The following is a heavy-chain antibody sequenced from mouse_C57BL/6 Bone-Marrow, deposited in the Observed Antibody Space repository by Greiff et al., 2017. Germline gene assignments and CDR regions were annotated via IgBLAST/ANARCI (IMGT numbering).Heavy chain of an antibody. CDR1: GFTFSDYY. CDR2: ISNGGGST. Sequence: EVMLVESGGGLVQPGGSLKLSCAASGFTFSDYYMYWVRQTPEKRLEWVAYISNGGGSTYYPDTVKGRFTISTDNAKNTLYRQMSRRKSEDTAMYYGAREGRGYYFDYWGQGTTLTVSS. V-gene: IGHV5-12*01. CDR3: AREGRGYYFDY. J-gene: IGHJ2*01.